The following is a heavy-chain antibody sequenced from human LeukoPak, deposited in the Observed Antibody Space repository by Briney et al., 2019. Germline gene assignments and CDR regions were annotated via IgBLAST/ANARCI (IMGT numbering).Heavy chain of an antibody. CDR1: GFTFSSYS. D-gene: IGHD3-10*01. CDR3: ARGASYGSDSLRVDY. CDR2: ISSSSSYI. Sequence: PGGSLRLSCAASGFTFSSYSMNWVRQAPGKGLEWVSSISSSSSYIYYADSVKGRFTISRDNAKDSLYLQMNSLRAEDTAVYYCARGASYGSDSLRVDYWGQGTLVTVSS. J-gene: IGHJ4*02. V-gene: IGHV3-21*01.